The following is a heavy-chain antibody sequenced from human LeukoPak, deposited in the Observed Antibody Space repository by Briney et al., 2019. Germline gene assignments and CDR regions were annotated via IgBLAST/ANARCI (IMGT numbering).Heavy chain of an antibody. D-gene: IGHD2-2*01. J-gene: IGHJ5*02. CDR3: ARKVVPAATAGWFDP. CDR2: INPNSGGT. Sequence: ASVKVSCKASGYTFTGYYMHWVRQAPGQGLEWVGWINPNSGGTNYAQKFQGRVTMTRDTSISTAYMELSRLRSDDTAVYYCARKVVPAATAGWFDPWGQGTLVTVSS. CDR1: GYTFTGYY. V-gene: IGHV1-2*02.